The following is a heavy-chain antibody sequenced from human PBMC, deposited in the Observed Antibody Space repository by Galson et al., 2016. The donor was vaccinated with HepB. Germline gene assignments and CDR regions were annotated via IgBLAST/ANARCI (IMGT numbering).Heavy chain of an antibody. V-gene: IGHV3-53*01. CDR2: IYRGGDT. Sequence: SLRLSCAASGFSIRNNYMSWVRQAPGEGLEWVSLIYRGGDTSYAGSVKGRFTMSRDISKNTLYLLMNCLTGDDTAVYFCARDVRSAVAQSGMDVWGQGATVAVSS. CDR1: GFSIRNNY. J-gene: IGHJ6*02. CDR3: ARDVRSAVAQSGMDV.